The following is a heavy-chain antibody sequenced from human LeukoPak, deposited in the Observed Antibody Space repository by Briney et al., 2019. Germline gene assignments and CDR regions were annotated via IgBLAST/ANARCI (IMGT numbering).Heavy chain of an antibody. Sequence: GGSLRLSCAASGFTVSSNYMSWVRQAPGKGLEWVSVIYSGGSTYYADSVKGRFTISRDNSKNTLYLQMNSLRAEDTAVYYCASNYYDSSGYYYVGYYGMDVWGQGTTVTVSS. CDR2: IYSGGST. CDR1: GFTVSSNY. CDR3: ASNYYDSSGYYYVGYYGMDV. D-gene: IGHD3-22*01. J-gene: IGHJ6*02. V-gene: IGHV3-66*01.